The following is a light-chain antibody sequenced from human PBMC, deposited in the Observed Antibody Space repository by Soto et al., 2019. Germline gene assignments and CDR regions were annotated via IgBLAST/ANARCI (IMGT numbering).Light chain of an antibody. Sequence: QSVLTQPASVSGSPGQSITISCTGTSSDVGGYKYVSWYQQHPGEAPKLMIYEVSNRPSGVSNRFSGSKSGNTASLTISGLQAEDEADYYCSSYTSSSTYVFGTGTKVTVL. CDR1: SSDVGGYKY. J-gene: IGLJ1*01. V-gene: IGLV2-14*01. CDR3: SSYTSSSTYV. CDR2: EVS.